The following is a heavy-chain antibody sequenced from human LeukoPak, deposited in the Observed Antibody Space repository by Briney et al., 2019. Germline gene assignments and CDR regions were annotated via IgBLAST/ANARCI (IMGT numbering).Heavy chain of an antibody. CDR2: IKDDGRDK. J-gene: IGHJ4*02. CDR3: ARGLLWFGETADY. Sequence: PGGSLRLSCAASGFTFSRSWMTWVRQAPGKGLEWVASIKDDGRDKYYVDSVKGRFTISRDNAKNSLYLQMNSLRAEDTAVYYCARGLLWFGETADYWGQGTLVTVSS. V-gene: IGHV3-7*01. CDR1: GFTFSRSW. D-gene: IGHD3-10*01.